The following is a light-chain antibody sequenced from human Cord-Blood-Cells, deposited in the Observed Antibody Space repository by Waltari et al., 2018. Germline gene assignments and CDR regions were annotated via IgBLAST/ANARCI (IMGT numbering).Light chain of an antibody. CDR2: AAS. Sequence: DIQMTQSPSSLSASVGDRVTITCRASQSISSYLNWYQQKPVKDPKLLIYAASSLQSGVPSRFSGSGSGTDFTLTISSLQPEDFATYYCQQSYSTPFTFGPGTKVDIK. CDR1: QSISSY. J-gene: IGKJ3*01. V-gene: IGKV1-39*01. CDR3: QQSYSTPFT.